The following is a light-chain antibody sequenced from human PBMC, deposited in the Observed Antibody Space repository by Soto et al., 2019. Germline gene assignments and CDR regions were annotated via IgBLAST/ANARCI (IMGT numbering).Light chain of an antibody. Sequence: EMVMTQSPAILSVSPGESATLSCRASQSVNSNYLAWYQQHPGQPPRLRIYGISTRATGIPARFSGSGSGTEFSLTISSLQSEDFAVYYCQQYSKWPITLGQGTRLEI. CDR3: QQYSKWPIT. CDR1: QSVNSN. J-gene: IGKJ5*01. V-gene: IGKV3-15*01. CDR2: GIS.